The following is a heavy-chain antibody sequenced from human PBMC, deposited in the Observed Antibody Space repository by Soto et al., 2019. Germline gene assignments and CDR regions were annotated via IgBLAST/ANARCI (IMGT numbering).Heavy chain of an antibody. J-gene: IGHJ6*03. CDR2: INHSGST. CDR1: GGSFSGYY. Sequence: QVQLQQWGAGLLKPSETLSLTCAVYGGSFSGYYWSWIRQPPGKGLEWIGEINHSGSTNYNPSLKSRVTISVDTSKNQFSLKLSSVTAADTAVYYCARGKTYYYGSGRQSTYYYYYYMDVWGKGTTVTVSS. CDR3: ARGKTYYYGSGRQSTYYYYYYMDV. D-gene: IGHD3-10*01. V-gene: IGHV4-34*01.